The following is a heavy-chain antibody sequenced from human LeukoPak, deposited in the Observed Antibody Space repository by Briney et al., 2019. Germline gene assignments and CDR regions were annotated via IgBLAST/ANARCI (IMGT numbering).Heavy chain of an antibody. V-gene: IGHV3-23*01. CDR1: GFTFSSYA. CDR3: AREVSLTTFDP. D-gene: IGHD1/OR15-1a*01. Sequence: GGSLRLSCVASGFTFSSYAMSWVRQAPGKGLEWVSAISGSGVTTHYAGSVKGRFSISRDNSKNTLYLRMNSLRAEDTAVYYCAREVSLTTFDPWGQGTLVTVSS. CDR2: ISGSGVTT. J-gene: IGHJ5*02.